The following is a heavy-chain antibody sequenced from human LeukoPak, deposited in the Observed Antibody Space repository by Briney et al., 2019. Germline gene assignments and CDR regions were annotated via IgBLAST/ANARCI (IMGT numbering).Heavy chain of an antibody. J-gene: IGHJ5*02. Sequence: ASVKVSCKASGGTFSSYAISWVRQAPGQGLEWMGGIIPIFGTANYAQKFQGRVTITADKSTSTAYVELSSLRSEDTAVYYCASSMDIVATGHWFDPWGQGTLVTVSS. CDR1: GGTFSSYA. V-gene: IGHV1-69*06. CDR3: ASSMDIVATGHWFDP. CDR2: IIPIFGTA. D-gene: IGHD5-12*01.